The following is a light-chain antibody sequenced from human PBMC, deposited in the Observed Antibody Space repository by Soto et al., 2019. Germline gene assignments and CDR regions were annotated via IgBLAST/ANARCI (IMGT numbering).Light chain of an antibody. Sequence: DIQVTQSPSFLSASVGDRVTITCRASQGISNYLAWYQQKPGRAPKLLIYTASTLHSGVPSRFSGSGSGTDFTLTISSLQPEDFATYYCQQFKNYPRTFGQGTKLEIK. CDR1: QGISNY. CDR3: QQFKNYPRT. CDR2: TAS. J-gene: IGKJ2*01. V-gene: IGKV1-9*01.